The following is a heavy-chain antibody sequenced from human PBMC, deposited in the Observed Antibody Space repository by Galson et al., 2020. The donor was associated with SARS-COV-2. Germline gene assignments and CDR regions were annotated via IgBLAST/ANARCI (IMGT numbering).Heavy chain of an antibody. D-gene: IGHD6-13*01. CDR2: IYQSGST. CDR1: GVYISSGGYS. J-gene: IGHJ4*02. Sequence: SETLSITFAVSGVYISSGGYSWSWIRQPPGKGLEWIGYIYQSGSTYYNPSLKSRVTISVDRSKNQFSLKLSSVTAADTAVYYCARDGSWFGFDYWGQGTLVTVSS. CDR3: ARDGSWFGFDY. V-gene: IGHV4-30-2*01.